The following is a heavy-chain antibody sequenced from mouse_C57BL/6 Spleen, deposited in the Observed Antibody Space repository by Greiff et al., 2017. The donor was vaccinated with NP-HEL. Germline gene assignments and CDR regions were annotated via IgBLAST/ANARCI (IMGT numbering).Heavy chain of an antibody. V-gene: IGHV14-1*01. Sequence: EVQLQQSGAELVRPGASVKLSCTASGFNIKDYYMHWVKQRPEQGLEWIGRIDPEDGDTEYAPKFQGKATMTADTSSNTAYLQLSSLTSEDTAVYYCTPIMTTAPPMDYWGQGTSVTVSS. CDR3: TPIMTTAPPMDY. J-gene: IGHJ4*01. CDR2: IDPEDGDT. CDR1: GFNIKDYY. D-gene: IGHD1-1*01.